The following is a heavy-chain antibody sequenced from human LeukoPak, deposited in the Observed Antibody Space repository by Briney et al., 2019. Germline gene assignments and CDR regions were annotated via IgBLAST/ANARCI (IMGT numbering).Heavy chain of an antibody. V-gene: IGHV1-2*02. CDR3: ARDHCSGGSCYSYFDY. CDR2: INPNSGGT. J-gene: IGHJ4*02. D-gene: IGHD2-15*01. CDR1: GYTFTGYY. Sequence: ASVKVSCKASGYTFTGYYMHWVRQAPGQGLEWMGWINPNSGGTNYAQKFQGRVTMTRDTSISTAYMELSRLRSDDTAVYYCARDHCSGGSCYSYFDYWGQGTLVTASS.